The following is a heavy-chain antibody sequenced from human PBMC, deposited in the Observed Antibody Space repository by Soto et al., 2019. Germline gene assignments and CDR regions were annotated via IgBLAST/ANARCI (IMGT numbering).Heavy chain of an antibody. V-gene: IGHV1-18*01. Sequence: QVQLVQSGAEVKKPGASVKVSCKASGYTFTSYGISWVRQAPGQGLEWMGWISAYDGNTNYAQKLQGRVTMTTDTSTSTAYMELRSLRSDDTAVYYCARDLPGLAARHGLVPTFDYWGQGTLVTVSS. CDR1: GYTFTSYG. D-gene: IGHD6-6*01. J-gene: IGHJ4*02. CDR3: ARDLPGLAARHGLVPTFDY. CDR2: ISAYDGNT.